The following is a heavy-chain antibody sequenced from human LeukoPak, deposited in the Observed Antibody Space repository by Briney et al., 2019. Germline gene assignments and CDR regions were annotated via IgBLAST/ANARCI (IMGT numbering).Heavy chain of an antibody. D-gene: IGHD2-15*01. CDR2: IYYSGST. Sequence: SETLSLTCTVSGDSISSYYWSWIRQPPGKGLEWIGYIYYSGSTNYNPSLKSRVTISVDTSKNQFSLKLSSVTAADTAVYYCARDGRGLVLRSSPLDYWGQGTLVTVSS. J-gene: IGHJ4*02. CDR3: ARDGRGLVLRSSPLDY. CDR1: GDSISSYY. V-gene: IGHV4-59*13.